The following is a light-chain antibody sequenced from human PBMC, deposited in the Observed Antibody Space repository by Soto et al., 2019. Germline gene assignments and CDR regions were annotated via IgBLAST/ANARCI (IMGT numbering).Light chain of an antibody. V-gene: IGKV1-5*03. Sequence: DIPMTQSPSTLSASVGDRVTITCRASQSINNWLAWYQQKPGKAPKLLIYKASTLESGIPSRFSGSGSGTEFTLTISSLQPDDFATFYCQQYESYPLTFGGGTKVEIK. CDR1: QSINNW. CDR2: KAS. J-gene: IGKJ4*01. CDR3: QQYESYPLT.